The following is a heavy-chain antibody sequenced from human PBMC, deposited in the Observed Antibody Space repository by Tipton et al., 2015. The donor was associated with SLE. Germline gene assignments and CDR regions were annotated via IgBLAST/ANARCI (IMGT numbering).Heavy chain of an antibody. Sequence: QLVQSGAEVKKPGASVKVSCKASGYTFTSYGISWVRQAPGQGLEWMGWISTFLHNTNYPEKFQGRVTMTTDTSTNTAYMELRSLTSDDTAVYYCARRKDAFDMWGQGTVVTVSS. CDR3: ARRKDAFDM. V-gene: IGHV1-18*01. CDR2: ISTFLHNT. J-gene: IGHJ3*02. CDR1: GYTFTSYG.